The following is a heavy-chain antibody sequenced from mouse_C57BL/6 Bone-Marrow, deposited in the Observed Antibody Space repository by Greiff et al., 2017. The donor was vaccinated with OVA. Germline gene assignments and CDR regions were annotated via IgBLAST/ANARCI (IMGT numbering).Heavy chain of an antibody. V-gene: IGHV1-50*01. CDR2: IDPSDSYT. Sequence: QVQLQQPGAELVKPGASVKLSCKASGYTFTSYWMQWVKQRPGQGLEWIGEIDPSDSYTNYNQKFKGKATLTVDTASSTAYMQLSSLTSEDSAVYYCARGRDYGSSYRYFDVGGTGTTVTVSS. J-gene: IGHJ1*03. CDR3: ARGRDYGSSYRYFDV. CDR1: GYTFTSYW. D-gene: IGHD1-1*01.